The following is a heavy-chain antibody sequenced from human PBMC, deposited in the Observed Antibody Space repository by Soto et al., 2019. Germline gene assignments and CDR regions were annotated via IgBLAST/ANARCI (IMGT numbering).Heavy chain of an antibody. D-gene: IGHD3-3*01. CDR3: SRSRVSTPRLEGTFDI. CDR2: IYPGDSDS. Sequence: GESLKISCKGSGYSFPTYWLAWVRQTPGRGLEYMGIIYPGDSDSRYSPAFQGQVTISADKSINTAYLQWTSLKASDTAIYYCSRSRVSTPRLEGTFDIWGEGTMVTVSS. CDR1: GYSFPTYW. V-gene: IGHV5-51*01. J-gene: IGHJ3*02.